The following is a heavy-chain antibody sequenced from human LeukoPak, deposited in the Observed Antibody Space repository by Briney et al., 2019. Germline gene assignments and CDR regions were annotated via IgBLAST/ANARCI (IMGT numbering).Heavy chain of an antibody. CDR2: IYHSGST. Sequence: ASETLSLTCAVSGGSISSSNWWSWVRQPLGKGLEWIGEIYHSGSTNYNPSLKSRVTISVDKSKNQFSLKLSSVTAADTAVYYCAVELVHSHFDYWGQGTLVTVSS. CDR3: AVELVHSHFDY. J-gene: IGHJ4*02. CDR1: GGSISSSNW. D-gene: IGHD1/OR15-1a*01. V-gene: IGHV4-4*02.